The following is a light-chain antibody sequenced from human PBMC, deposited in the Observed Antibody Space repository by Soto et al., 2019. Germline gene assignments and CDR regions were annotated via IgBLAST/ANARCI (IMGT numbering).Light chain of an antibody. CDR3: HHYNSFPYT. J-gene: IGKJ2*01. CDR2: QAS. V-gene: IGKV1-5*03. CDR1: QSISGW. Sequence: DVQMTQSPSTLSASVGDRVTITCRASQSISGWLAWYQEKPWKAPELLIYQASSLDSGVPSRFSGSGSGTAFTLTISSLQHDDFATYYCHHYNSFPYTFGQGTKLEIK.